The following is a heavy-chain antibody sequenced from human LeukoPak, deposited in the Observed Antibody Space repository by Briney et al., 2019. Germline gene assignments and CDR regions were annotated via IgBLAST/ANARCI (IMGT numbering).Heavy chain of an antibody. CDR3: AKAFCSEKQCTLDS. V-gene: IGHV3-72*01. CDR1: GLTFSAHY. Sequence: PGGSLRLSCAASGLTFSAHYMDWVRQAPGKGLEWVGRIREKVSSYTTVDAASVKGRFTISRDDSTNSVFLQMNSLKTEDTAVYYCAKAFCSEKQCTLDSWGQGTLVSVSS. CDR2: IREKVSSYTT. J-gene: IGHJ4*02. D-gene: IGHD3-3*01.